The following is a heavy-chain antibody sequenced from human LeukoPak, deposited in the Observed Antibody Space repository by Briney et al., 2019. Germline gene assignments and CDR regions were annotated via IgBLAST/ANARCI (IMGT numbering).Heavy chain of an antibody. CDR1: GGSFSGYY. CDR3: ARGRGPYGDYFRFDY. Sequence: PSETLSLTCAVYGGSFSGYYWSWIRQPPGKGLEWIGEINHSGSTNYNPSLKSRVTISVDTSKNQFSLKLSSVTAADTAVYYCARGRGPYGDYFRFDYWGQGTLVTVSS. D-gene: IGHD4-17*01. J-gene: IGHJ4*02. CDR2: INHSGST. V-gene: IGHV4-34*01.